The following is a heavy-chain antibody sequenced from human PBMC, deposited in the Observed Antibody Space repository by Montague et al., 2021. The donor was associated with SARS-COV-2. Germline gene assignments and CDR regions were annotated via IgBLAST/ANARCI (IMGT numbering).Heavy chain of an antibody. CDR3: ARQGGVNEFGP. Sequence: SETLSLTCTVSGGSISSSDYYWGWIRQPPGKELEWIGSIYYTGRTYCKPSLKSRVTMSVDTSENQFSLKLTSVTVADTALYYCARQGGVNEFGPWGQGTLVSVSS. CDR1: GGSISSSDYY. V-gene: IGHV4-39*01. J-gene: IGHJ5*02. CDR2: IYYTGRT.